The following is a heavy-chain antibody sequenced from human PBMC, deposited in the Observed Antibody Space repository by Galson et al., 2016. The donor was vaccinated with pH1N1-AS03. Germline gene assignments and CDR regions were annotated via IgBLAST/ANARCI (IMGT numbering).Heavy chain of an antibody. J-gene: IGHJ4*02. CDR3: ARARTTATKGEIGF. D-gene: IGHD4-11*01. CDR2: INPNTGNP. CDR1: GYTFTNYA. Sequence: SVKVSCKASGYTFTNYALNWVRQAPGQGLEWMGWINPNTGNPTYAQGFAGRFVFSSERSVSTAYLQISSLKAEDTAVYYCARARTTATKGEIGFWGQGTPVTVSS. V-gene: IGHV7-4-1*02.